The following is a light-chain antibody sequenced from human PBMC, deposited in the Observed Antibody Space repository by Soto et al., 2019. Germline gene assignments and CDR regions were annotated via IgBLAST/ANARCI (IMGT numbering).Light chain of an antibody. CDR2: DAS. Sequence: AIQLTQSPSSLSASVGDRVTITCRASQGISSALAWYQQKPGKAPKLLIYDASSLGSGVPSRFSGSGSGTDFTLTISSLQPEDFATYYCQQFNNFLTFGQGTRLEIK. CDR1: QGISSA. CDR3: QQFNNFLT. J-gene: IGKJ5*01. V-gene: IGKV1D-13*01.